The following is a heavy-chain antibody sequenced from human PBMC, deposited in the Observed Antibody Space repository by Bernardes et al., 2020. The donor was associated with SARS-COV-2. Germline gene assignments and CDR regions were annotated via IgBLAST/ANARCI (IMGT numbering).Heavy chain of an antibody. Sequence: GGSLRLSCAASGFTFSSYAMHWVRQAPGKGLEWVAVISYDGSNKYYADSVKGRFTISRDNSKNTLYLQMNSLRAEDTAVYYCARDIGYDDGYYYYGMDVWGQGTTVTVSS. D-gene: IGHD5-12*01. J-gene: IGHJ6*02. CDR1: GFTFSSYA. CDR3: ARDIGYDDGYYYYGMDV. CDR2: ISYDGSNK. V-gene: IGHV3-30-3*01.